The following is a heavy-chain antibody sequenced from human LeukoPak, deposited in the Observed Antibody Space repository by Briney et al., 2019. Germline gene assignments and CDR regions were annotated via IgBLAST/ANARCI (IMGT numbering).Heavy chain of an antibody. D-gene: IGHD6-13*01. J-gene: IGHJ4*02. CDR3: AKALVTTLAGTYYFDS. CDR2: IRFDESRE. CDR1: GFTFSRYG. Sequence: GGSLRLSCEASGFTFSRYGMHWVRRAPGKGLEWVAFIRFDESREFYADSVKGRFIVSRDNSKNTLYLQIYSLRPEDTAVHYCAKALVTTLAGTYYFDSWGQGTVVTVSS. V-gene: IGHV3-30*02.